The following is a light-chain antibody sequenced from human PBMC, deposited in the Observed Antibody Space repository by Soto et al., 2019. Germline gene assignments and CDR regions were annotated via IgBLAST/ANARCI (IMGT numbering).Light chain of an antibody. CDR3: QVWDFASDKMI. CDR2: DDT. J-gene: IGLJ2*01. Sequence: SSELTQPPSVSVAPGQTATITCAGNDIGTKSVHWYQQRPGQAPLLVIYDDTDRPSGIPERVSGSNPGNTATLTISRVEAGDEADYYCQVWDFASDKMIFGGGTKLTVL. CDR1: DIGTKS. V-gene: IGLV3-21*02.